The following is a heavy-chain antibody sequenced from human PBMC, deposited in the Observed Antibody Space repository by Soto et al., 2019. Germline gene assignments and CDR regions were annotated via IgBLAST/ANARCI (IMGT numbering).Heavy chain of an antibody. V-gene: IGHV4-59*01. D-gene: IGHD6-13*01. Sequence: SETLSLTCTVSGDSISSDYWSWIRQPPGKGLEWIGYTYYSGLTNTNPSLKSRLTISVDTSKNQFSLKLTSVTAADTAVYYCARARGSSQNLDTWGQGTLVTV. J-gene: IGHJ5*02. CDR3: ARARGSSQNLDT. CDR2: TYYSGLT. CDR1: GDSISSDY.